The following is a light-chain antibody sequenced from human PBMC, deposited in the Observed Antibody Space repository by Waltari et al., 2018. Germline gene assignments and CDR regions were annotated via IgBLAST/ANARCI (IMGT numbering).Light chain of an antibody. CDR3: QKYGSLPAT. Sequence: EIMLTQSPGTLSLSPGERATLPCRASQSISKYLAWYQQKPGQAPRLLIYDASIRSTGIPDRFGGSWDGTDVSLTISRLEPEDYAVYCCQKYGSLPATFGRGPKVEIK. CDR2: DAS. CDR1: QSISKY. J-gene: IGKJ1*01. V-gene: IGKV3-20*01.